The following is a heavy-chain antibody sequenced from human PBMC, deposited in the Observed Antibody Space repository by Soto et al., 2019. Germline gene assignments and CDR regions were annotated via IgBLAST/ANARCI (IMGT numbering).Heavy chain of an antibody. D-gene: IGHD1-26*01. Sequence: GGTLRLSCVASGFSITSFAMSWVRQAPGKGLEWASAISASGGSTYADSVKGRFTISRDNSKNTLYLQMNSLRVEDTAVYYCAKVLSSGSYSGALEYWGQGALVTVSS. CDR1: GFSITSFA. V-gene: IGHV3-23*01. CDR2: ISASGGST. CDR3: AKVLSSGSYSGALEY. J-gene: IGHJ4*02.